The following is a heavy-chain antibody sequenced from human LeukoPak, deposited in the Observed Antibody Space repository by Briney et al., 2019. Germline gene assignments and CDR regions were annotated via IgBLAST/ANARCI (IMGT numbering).Heavy chain of an antibody. Sequence: GGSLRLSCAASGFTFSNYGMLWVRQAPGKGLEWVAVISYDGSNKYYADSVKGRFTISRDNSKNTLYLQMNSLRAEDTTVYYCARDPRPYYYYYGMDVWGQGTTVTVSS. J-gene: IGHJ6*02. CDR1: GFTFSNYG. CDR3: ARDPRPYYYYYGMDV. CDR2: ISYDGSNK. V-gene: IGHV3-30*19.